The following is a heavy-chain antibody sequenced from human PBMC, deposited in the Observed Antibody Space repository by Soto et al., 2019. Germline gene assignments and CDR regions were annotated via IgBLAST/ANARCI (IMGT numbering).Heavy chain of an antibody. CDR3: TRDTSRINMVRGVLDY. Sequence: ASVNVSCKASGYTFTSYFIHWVRQAPGQGLEWMGIINPSGGSTRYEQRFQGRLTMTRDTSTSTVYMELSSLRSDDTAMYFCTRDTSRINMVRGVLDYWGQGTLVTVSS. CDR2: INPSGGST. CDR1: GYTFTSYF. V-gene: IGHV1-46*01. D-gene: IGHD3-10*01. J-gene: IGHJ4*02.